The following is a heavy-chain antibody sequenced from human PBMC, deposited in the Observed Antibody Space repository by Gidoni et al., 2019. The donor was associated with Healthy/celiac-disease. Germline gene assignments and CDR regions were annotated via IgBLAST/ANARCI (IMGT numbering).Heavy chain of an antibody. Sequence: QVQLQESGPGLVKPSETLSLTCTVSGGSISSYYWRWLRQPPGKGLEWIGYIYYSGSTNYTPSLKSQVTMSVDTSKNQFSLKLISVTAADTAVYYCARHGGGVVNDYWGQGTLVTVSS. CDR2: IYYSGST. J-gene: IGHJ4*02. CDR1: GGSISSYY. V-gene: IGHV4-59*08. CDR3: ARHGGGVVNDY. D-gene: IGHD3-16*01.